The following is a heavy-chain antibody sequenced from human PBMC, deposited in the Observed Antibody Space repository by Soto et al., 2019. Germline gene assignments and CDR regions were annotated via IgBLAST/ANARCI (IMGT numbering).Heavy chain of an antibody. CDR1: GGSISSSSYY. V-gene: IGHV4-39*01. J-gene: IGHJ4*02. D-gene: IGHD4-17*01. CDR3: ATYDYGDYAAFDY. Sequence: SETLSLTCTVSGGSISSSSYYWGWIRQPPGKGLEWIGSIYYSGSTYYNPSLKSRVTISVDTSKNQFSLKLSSVTAADTAVYYCATYDYGDYAAFDYWGQGNLLTVSS. CDR2: IYYSGST.